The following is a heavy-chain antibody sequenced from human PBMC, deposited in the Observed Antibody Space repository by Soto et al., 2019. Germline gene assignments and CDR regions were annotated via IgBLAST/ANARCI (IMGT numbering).Heavy chain of an antibody. J-gene: IGHJ6*03. CDR3: ARVDVVVPAAKTYYYYYYMDV. CDR2: ISAYNGNT. CDR1: GYTFTSYG. V-gene: IGHV1-18*01. D-gene: IGHD2-2*01. Sequence: GASVKVSCKASGYTFTSYGISWVRQAPGQGLEWMGWISAYNGNTNYAQKLQGRVTMTTDTSTSTAYMELRSLRSDDTAVYYCARVDVVVPAAKTYYYYYYMDVWGKGTTVTVSS.